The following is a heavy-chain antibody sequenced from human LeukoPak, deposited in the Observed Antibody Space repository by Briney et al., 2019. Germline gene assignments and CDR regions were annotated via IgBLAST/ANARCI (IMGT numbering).Heavy chain of an antibody. CDR3: AKRGGAYYYDSSGYYYPSDYYFDY. Sequence: GGSLRLSCAASGFTFSSYGMSWVRQAPGKGLEWVSAISGSGGSTYYADSVKGRFTISRDNSKNTLYLQMNSLRAEDTAVYYCAKRGGAYYYDSSGYYYPSDYYFDYWGQGTLVTVSS. J-gene: IGHJ4*02. V-gene: IGHV3-23*01. CDR2: ISGSGGST. CDR1: GFTFSSYG. D-gene: IGHD3-22*01.